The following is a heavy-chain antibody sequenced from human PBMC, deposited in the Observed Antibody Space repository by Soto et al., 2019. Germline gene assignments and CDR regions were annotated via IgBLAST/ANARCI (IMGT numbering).Heavy chain of an antibody. CDR3: GKGNSKWGTGDAFDI. CDR2: ISGTGGST. CDR1: GFTFNNYA. D-gene: IGHD7-27*01. J-gene: IGHJ3*02. V-gene: IGHV3-23*01. Sequence: GGSLRLSCAASGFTFNNYALNWVRQAPGKGLEWVSSISGTGGSTFYAGSAKGRFTISRDNSKNTLFLQMTSLRAEDTAVYYCGKGNSKWGTGDAFDIWGQGTVVTVSS.